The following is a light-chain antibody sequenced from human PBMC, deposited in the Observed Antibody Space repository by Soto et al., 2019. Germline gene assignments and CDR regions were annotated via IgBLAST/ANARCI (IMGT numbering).Light chain of an antibody. CDR1: QSISSW. Sequence: DIQMTQSPSTLSASVGDRVTITCRASQSISSWLAWYQQKPGKAPKLLIYDASSLESGVPSRSSGSGSDTEFTLTINNLQPDDFATYHCQQYNRYSLTFGGGTKVDIK. CDR2: DAS. V-gene: IGKV1-5*01. J-gene: IGKJ4*01. CDR3: QQYNRYSLT.